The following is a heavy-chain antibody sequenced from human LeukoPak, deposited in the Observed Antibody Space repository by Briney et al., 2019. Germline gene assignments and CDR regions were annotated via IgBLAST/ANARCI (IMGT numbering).Heavy chain of an antibody. V-gene: IGHV3-23*01. D-gene: IGHD3-22*01. J-gene: IGHJ4*02. CDR3: AIRDSSGSYPYYFDS. CDR2: IGGSDGTT. Sequence: GGSLRLSCVASGFTFSTHAMSWVRLAPGKGLEWVSAIGGSDGTTYYADSVKGRFTISRDNSKDTLFLQMNSLRVEDTAAYYCAIRDSSGSYPYYFDSWGQGTLVTVSS. CDR1: GFTFSTHA.